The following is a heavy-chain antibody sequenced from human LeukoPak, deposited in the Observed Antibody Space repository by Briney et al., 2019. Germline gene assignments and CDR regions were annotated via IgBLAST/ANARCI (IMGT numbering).Heavy chain of an antibody. CDR1: GFTFSSYA. J-gene: IGHJ5*02. CDR3: AKVAEMDTILGKFDN. Sequence: GGSLRLSCAAPGFTFSSYAMSWVRQAPGKGLEWVSAISGNGARTYYADSVKGRFTISRDNSKNTLYLQMNSLRAEDTAVYYCAKVAEMDTILGKFDNWGQGTLVTVSS. D-gene: IGHD5-24*01. V-gene: IGHV3-23*01. CDR2: ISGNGART.